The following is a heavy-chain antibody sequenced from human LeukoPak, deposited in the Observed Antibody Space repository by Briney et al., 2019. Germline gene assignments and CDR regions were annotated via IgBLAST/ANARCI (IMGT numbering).Heavy chain of an antibody. Sequence: ASVKVSCKASGYTFTSYDINWVRQATGQGLEWMGWMNPNSGNTGYAQKFQGRVTMTRNTSISTAYMELSSLRSEDTAVYYCARWGAQYNGYFDWFPRVYYFDYWGQGTLVTVSS. V-gene: IGHV1-8*01. J-gene: IGHJ4*02. CDR1: GYTFTSYD. D-gene: IGHD3-9*01. CDR2: MNPNSGNT. CDR3: ARWGAQYNGYFDWFPRVYYFDY.